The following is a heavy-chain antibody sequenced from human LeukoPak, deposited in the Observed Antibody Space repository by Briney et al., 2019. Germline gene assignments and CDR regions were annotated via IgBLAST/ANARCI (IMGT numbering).Heavy chain of an antibody. J-gene: IGHJ4*02. V-gene: IGHV3-66*01. D-gene: IGHD2-15*01. CDR3: ARDTRSGHFDY. CDR2: IYSGGST. CDR1: GFTVSSNY. Sequence: GGSLRLSCAASGFTVSSNYMSWVRQAPGKGLEWVSVIYSGGSTYYADSVKGRFTISRDNSKNTLYLQMNSLRAEHTAVYYCARDTRSGHFDYWGQGTLVTVSS.